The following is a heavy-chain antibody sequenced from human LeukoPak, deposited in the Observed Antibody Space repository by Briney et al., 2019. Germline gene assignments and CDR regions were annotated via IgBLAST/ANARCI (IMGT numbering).Heavy chain of an antibody. V-gene: IGHV4-34*01. Sequence: PSETLSLTCAVYGGSFSGYYWSWIRQPPGNGLEWIGEINHSGSTNYNPSLKSRVTISVDTSKNQFSLKLSSVTAADTAVYYCARARDCSSTSCQVIDYWGQGTLVTVSS. CDR1: GGSFSGYY. CDR2: INHSGST. J-gene: IGHJ4*02. D-gene: IGHD2-2*01. CDR3: ARARDCSSTSCQVIDY.